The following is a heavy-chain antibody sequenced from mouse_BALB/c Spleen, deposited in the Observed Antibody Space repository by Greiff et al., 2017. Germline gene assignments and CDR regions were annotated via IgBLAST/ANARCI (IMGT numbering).Heavy chain of an antibody. CDR3: ARGRDAMDY. CDR2: ISSGGST. J-gene: IGHJ4*01. V-gene: IGHV5-6-5*01. Sequence: EVQVVESGGGLVKPGGSLKLSCAASGFTFSSYAMSWVRQTPEKRLEWVASISSGGSTYYPDSVKGRFTISRDNARNILYLQMSSLRSEDTAMYYCARGRDAMDYWGQGTSVTVSS. CDR1: GFTFSSYA.